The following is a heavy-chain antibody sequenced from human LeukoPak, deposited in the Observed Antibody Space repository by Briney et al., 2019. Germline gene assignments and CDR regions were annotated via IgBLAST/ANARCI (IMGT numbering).Heavy chain of an antibody. CDR1: GYTFTSYY. Sequence: ASVKVSCKASGYTFTSYYIHWERQAPGQGLEWMGIINPSGGSTNYAQKFQGRVTMTRDTSTSTVCMELSSLRSEDTAMYYCAKWTTTYLDYWGQGTLVTVSS. J-gene: IGHJ4*02. CDR3: AKWTTTYLDY. CDR2: INPSGGST. D-gene: IGHD1-1*01. V-gene: IGHV1-46*01.